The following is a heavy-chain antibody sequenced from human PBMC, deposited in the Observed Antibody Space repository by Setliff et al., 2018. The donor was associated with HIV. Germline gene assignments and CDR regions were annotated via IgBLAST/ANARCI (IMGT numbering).Heavy chain of an antibody. J-gene: IGHJ2*01. CDR3: ARGLPKKPSTVTNYWYFDL. V-gene: IGHV4-39*01. Sequence: SETLSLTCTVSGASINSSDSYWGWIRQPPGKGLEWIGSTFYTGLTYYNSSLKSRVTIFLDTSENQFSLKVTSVTAADTAVYYCARGLPKKPSTVTNYWYFDLWGRGTLVTVSS. CDR1: GASINSSDSY. D-gene: IGHD4-17*01. CDR2: TFYTGLT.